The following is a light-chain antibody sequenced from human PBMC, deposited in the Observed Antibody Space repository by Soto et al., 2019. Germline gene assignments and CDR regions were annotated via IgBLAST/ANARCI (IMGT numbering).Light chain of an antibody. CDR2: GAS. CDR1: QSVTSNF. V-gene: IGKV3-20*01. J-gene: IGKJ3*01. Sequence: EIVLTQSPGTLSLSPGERATLSCRASQSVTSNFLAWYQQKPGQAPRLLIYGASSRATGIPDRFSGSGSGTDFTLTISRLEAADFAVYYCQQYGNSLLTFGPGTKVDIK. CDR3: QQYGNSLLT.